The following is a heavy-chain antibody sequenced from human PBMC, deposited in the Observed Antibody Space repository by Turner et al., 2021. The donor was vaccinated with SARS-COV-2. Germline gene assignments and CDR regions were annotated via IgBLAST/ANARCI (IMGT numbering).Heavy chain of an antibody. CDR3: ATVFAVAGLSYGMDV. Sequence: QVQLVQSGAEVKKPGASVKVSCKVSGYTLTELSMHWVRLAPGKGLEWMGGFDPEDVETIDAPKFQGRVTMTEDTSTDTAYMELSSLRSEDTAVYYCATVFAVAGLSYGMDVWGQGTTVTVSS. D-gene: IGHD6-19*01. J-gene: IGHJ6*02. V-gene: IGHV1-24*01. CDR1: GYTLTELS. CDR2: FDPEDVET.